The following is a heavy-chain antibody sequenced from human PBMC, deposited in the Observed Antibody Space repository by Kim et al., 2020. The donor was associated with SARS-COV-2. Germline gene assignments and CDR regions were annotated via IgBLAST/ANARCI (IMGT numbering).Heavy chain of an antibody. CDR2: INHSGST. CDR1: GGSFSGYY. Sequence: SETLSLTCAVYGGSFSGYYWSWIRQPPGKGLEWIGEINHSGSTNYNPSLKSRVTISVDTSKNQFSLKLSSVTAADTAVYYCARGLRHYSSSSPFDYWGQGTLVTVSS. J-gene: IGHJ4*02. D-gene: IGHD6-6*01. CDR3: ARGLRHYSSSSPFDY. V-gene: IGHV4-34*01.